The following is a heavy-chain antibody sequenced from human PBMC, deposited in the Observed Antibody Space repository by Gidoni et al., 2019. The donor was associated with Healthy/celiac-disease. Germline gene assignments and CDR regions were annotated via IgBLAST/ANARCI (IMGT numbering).Heavy chain of an antibody. J-gene: IGHJ6*02. Sequence: QVQLVQSGAEVTKPGASVKVSCKASGYTFTGYYMHWVRQAPGQGLEWMGRINPNSGGTNYAQKFQGRVTMTRDTSISTAYMELSRLRSDDTAVYCCARTMYYDILTGYRYYYYGMDVWGQGTTVTVSS. D-gene: IGHD3-9*01. CDR3: ARTMYYDILTGYRYYYYGMDV. V-gene: IGHV1-2*06. CDR1: GYTFTGYY. CDR2: INPNSGGT.